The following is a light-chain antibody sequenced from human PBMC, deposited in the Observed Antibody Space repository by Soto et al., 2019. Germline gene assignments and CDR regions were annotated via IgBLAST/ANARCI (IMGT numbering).Light chain of an antibody. CDR1: TSDIGRYNY. CDR2: EVS. Sequence: QSVLTQPASVSGSPGQSITISCTGTTSDIGRYNYVAWYQQHPGKAPKVMIYEVSNRPSWISNRFSGSKSGNTASMTISGLQAEDEAHYYCSSYTTSNTLVFGGGTKLNVL. CDR3: SSYTTSNTLV. V-gene: IGLV2-14*01. J-gene: IGLJ2*01.